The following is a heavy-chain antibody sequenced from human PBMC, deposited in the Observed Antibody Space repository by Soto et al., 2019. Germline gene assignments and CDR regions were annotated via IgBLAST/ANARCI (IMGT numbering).Heavy chain of an antibody. J-gene: IGHJ4*02. Sequence: GASVKVSCKASGYTFTSYDINWVRQATGQGLEWMGWMNPNSGNTGYAQKFQGRVTMTRNTSISTAYMELSSLRSEDTAVYYCARGSYDSSGYSIDYWGQGTLVTVSS. CDR3: ARGSYDSSGYSIDY. V-gene: IGHV1-8*01. CDR2: MNPNSGNT. CDR1: GYTFTSYD. D-gene: IGHD3-22*01.